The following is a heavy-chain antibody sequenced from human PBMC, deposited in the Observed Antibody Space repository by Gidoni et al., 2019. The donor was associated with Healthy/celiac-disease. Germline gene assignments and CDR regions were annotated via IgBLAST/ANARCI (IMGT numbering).Heavy chain of an antibody. CDR3: ARVIRTLGPASMNYYYYGMDV. Sequence: QVQLVQSGAEVKKPGSSVKVSCKASGGTFSSYAISWVRQAPGQGLEWMGGIIPIFGTANYAQKFQGRVTITADESTSTAYMELSSLRSEDTAVYYCARVIRTLGPASMNYYYYGMDVWGQGTTVTVSS. CDR2: IIPIFGTA. CDR1: GGTFSSYA. J-gene: IGHJ6*02. V-gene: IGHV1-69*01. D-gene: IGHD3-16*01.